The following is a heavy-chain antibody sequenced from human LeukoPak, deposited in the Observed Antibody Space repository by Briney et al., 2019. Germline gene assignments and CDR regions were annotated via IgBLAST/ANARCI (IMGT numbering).Heavy chain of an antibody. CDR2: ISYDGSNK. J-gene: IGHJ3*02. V-gene: IGHV3-30-3*01. D-gene: IGHD3-10*01. CDR1: GFTFSSYA. CDR3: ARDRDPSGELDAFDI. Sequence: GGSLRLSCAASGFTFSSYAMSWVRQAPGKGLEWVAVISYDGSNKYYADSVKGRFTISRDNSKNTLYLQMNSLRAEDTAVYYCARDRDPSGELDAFDIWGQGTMVTVSS.